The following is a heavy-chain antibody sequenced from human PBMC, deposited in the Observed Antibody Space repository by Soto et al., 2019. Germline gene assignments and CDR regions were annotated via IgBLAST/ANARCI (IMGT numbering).Heavy chain of an antibody. J-gene: IGHJ5*02. CDR3: ASDTRGNNWFDP. Sequence: QVQLVQSGAEVKNPGSSVKVSCKASGGTFSSYAISWVRQAPGQGLEWMGGIIPIFGTANYAQKFQGRVTITADKCTRTAYMGLSSLRSEDTAVYYCASDTRGNNWFDPWGQGTLFTVSS. V-gene: IGHV1-69*06. CDR1: GGTFSSYA. CDR2: IIPIFGTA. D-gene: IGHD3-10*01.